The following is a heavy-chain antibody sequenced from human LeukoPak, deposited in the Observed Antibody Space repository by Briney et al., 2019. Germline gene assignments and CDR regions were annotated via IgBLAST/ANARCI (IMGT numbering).Heavy chain of an antibody. CDR2: IYHSGST. D-gene: IGHD3-10*01. V-gene: IGHV4-38-2*02. J-gene: IGHJ4*02. CDR3: ARGGITMVRGVTEIDY. CDR1: GDSISSTYS. Sequence: SETLSLTCTVSGDSISSTYSWGWIRQPPGKGLEWIGSIYHSGSTYYNPSLKSRVTISVDTSKNQFSLKLSSVTAADTAVYYCARGGITMVRGVTEIDYWGQGTLVTVSS.